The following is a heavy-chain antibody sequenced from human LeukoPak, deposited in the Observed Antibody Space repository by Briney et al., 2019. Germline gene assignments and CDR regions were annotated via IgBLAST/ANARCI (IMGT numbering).Heavy chain of an antibody. CDR1: GYSISSGYY. J-gene: IGHJ4*02. Sequence: SETLSLTCAVSGYSISSGYYWGWIRQPPRKGLEWIGSIHHSGSTYYNPSLKSRVTISLDTSKNQFSLKLSSVTAADTAVYYCARHCCSSNSCYTAFDYWGQGTLVTASS. CDR2: IHHSGST. CDR3: ARHCCSSNSCYTAFDY. V-gene: IGHV4-38-2*01. D-gene: IGHD2-2*02.